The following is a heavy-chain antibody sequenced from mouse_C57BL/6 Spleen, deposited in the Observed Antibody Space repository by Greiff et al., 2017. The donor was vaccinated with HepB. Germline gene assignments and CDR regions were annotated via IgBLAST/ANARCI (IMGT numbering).Heavy chain of an antibody. Sequence: VQLQQSGPELVKPGASVKISCKASGYSFTDYNMNWVKQSNGKSLEWIGVINPNYGTTSYNQKFKGKATLTVDQSSSTAYMQLNSLTSEYSAVYACARGWRLEVYAMDYWGQGTSVTVSS. CDR3: ARGWRLEVYAMDY. V-gene: IGHV1-39*01. J-gene: IGHJ4*01. CDR1: GYSFTDYN. CDR2: INPNYGTT. D-gene: IGHD1-1*02.